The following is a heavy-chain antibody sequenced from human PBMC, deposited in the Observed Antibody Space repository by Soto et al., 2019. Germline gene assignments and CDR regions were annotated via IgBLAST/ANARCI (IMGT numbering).Heavy chain of an antibody. V-gene: IGHV3-23*01. CDR3: AKSEAVGGSELDY. CDR2: ISGSGGST. CDR1: GFTFSSYG. D-gene: IGHD1-26*01. J-gene: IGHJ4*02. Sequence: GGSLRLSCAASGFTFSSYGMSWVRQAPGKGLEWVSAISGSGGSTYYADSVKGRFTISRDNSKNTLYLQMNSLRAEDTAVYYCAKSEAVGGSELDYWGQGTLVTVSS.